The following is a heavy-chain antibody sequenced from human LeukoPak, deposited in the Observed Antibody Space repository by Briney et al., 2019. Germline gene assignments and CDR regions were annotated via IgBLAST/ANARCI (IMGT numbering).Heavy chain of an antibody. Sequence: GASVKVSCKASGYTFTGYYMHWVRQAPGQGLEWMGWINPNSGGTNYAQKFQGRVTMTRDTSISTAYMELSRLRSDDTAVYYCARGEVVAVPAAMQNYWGQGTLVTVSS. V-gene: IGHV1-2*02. CDR2: INPNSGGT. D-gene: IGHD2-2*01. CDR1: GYTFTGYY. J-gene: IGHJ4*02. CDR3: ARGEVVAVPAAMQNY.